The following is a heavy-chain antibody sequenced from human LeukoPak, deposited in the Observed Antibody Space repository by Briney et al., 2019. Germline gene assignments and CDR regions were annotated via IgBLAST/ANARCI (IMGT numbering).Heavy chain of an antibody. Sequence: GESLKISCKGSGYSFTSYWVGWVRQMPGKGLEWMGFIQPGDSNTRYSPSFQGQVTISVDKSISTAYLQWSSLEASDTAMYYCARVASRVGHNYNPFDYWGQGTLVTVSS. CDR3: ARVASRVGHNYNPFDY. V-gene: IGHV5-51*01. J-gene: IGHJ4*02. CDR1: GYSFTSYW. CDR2: IQPGDSNT. D-gene: IGHD5-24*01.